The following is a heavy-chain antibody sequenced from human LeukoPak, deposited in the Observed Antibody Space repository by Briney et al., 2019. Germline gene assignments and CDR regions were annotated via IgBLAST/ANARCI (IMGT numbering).Heavy chain of an antibody. D-gene: IGHD5-18*01. Sequence: PSETLSLTCAVYGGSFSGYYWSWIRQPPGKGLEWIGEINHSGSTNYNPSLKSRVTISVDTFKNQFSLKLSSVTAADTAVYYCASTDGYSYPYYGMDVWGQGTTVTVSS. CDR1: GGSFSGYY. V-gene: IGHV4-34*01. J-gene: IGHJ6*02. CDR3: ASTDGYSYPYYGMDV. CDR2: INHSGST.